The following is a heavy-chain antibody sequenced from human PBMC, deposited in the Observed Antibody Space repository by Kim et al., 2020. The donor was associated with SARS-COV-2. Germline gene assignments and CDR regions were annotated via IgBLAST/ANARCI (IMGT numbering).Heavy chain of an antibody. V-gene: IGHV3-11*04. J-gene: IGHJ4*02. CDR3: ARDMRSSTSCYDY. D-gene: IGHD2-2*01. Sequence: YAESVKGRFTLSRDNAKNQLYLQMNSLGAEDTAVYYCARDMRSSTSCYDYWGQGTLVTVSS.